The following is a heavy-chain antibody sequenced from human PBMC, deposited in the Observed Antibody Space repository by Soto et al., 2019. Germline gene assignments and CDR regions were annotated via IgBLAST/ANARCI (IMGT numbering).Heavy chain of an antibody. V-gene: IGHV4-4*07. Sequence: QVQLQESGPGLVKHPETLSLTCTVSGGSMSNYYWSWIRQPAGKGLEWIGRIYTTGSTHYNPSLKSRVTLSIDMSKNQFSLKLNSVTAADTAVYYCARELSSIYEILTGHFDHWGQGTLVTVSS. J-gene: IGHJ4*02. D-gene: IGHD3-9*01. CDR1: GGSMSNYY. CDR2: IYTTGST. CDR3: ARELSSIYEILTGHFDH.